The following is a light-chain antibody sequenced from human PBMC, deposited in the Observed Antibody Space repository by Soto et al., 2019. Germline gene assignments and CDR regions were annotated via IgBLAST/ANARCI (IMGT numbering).Light chain of an antibody. CDR3: QHYNTYPTWT. V-gene: IGKV1-5*01. J-gene: IGKJ1*01. Sequence: DIQMTQSPSTLSASLGDRVTITCRASQSISSWLAWYQQKPGKAPKLLIYDASSLESGVPSRFSGSGSGTEFTLTISSLQPDDFATYYCQHYNTYPTWTFGQGTKVDI. CDR2: DAS. CDR1: QSISSW.